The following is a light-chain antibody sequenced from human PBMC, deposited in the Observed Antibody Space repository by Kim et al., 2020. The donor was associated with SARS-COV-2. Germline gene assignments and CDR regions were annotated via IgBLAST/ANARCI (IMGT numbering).Light chain of an antibody. Sequence: GQPITISCTGTNSDVGGYNYVSWYQQHPGKAPKLMIYDVSNRPSGVSNRLSGSKSGNTASLTISGLQAEDEADYYCSSYTSSSTVVFGGGTQLTVL. CDR2: DVS. J-gene: IGLJ2*01. CDR1: NSDVGGYNY. CDR3: SSYTSSSTVV. V-gene: IGLV2-14*03.